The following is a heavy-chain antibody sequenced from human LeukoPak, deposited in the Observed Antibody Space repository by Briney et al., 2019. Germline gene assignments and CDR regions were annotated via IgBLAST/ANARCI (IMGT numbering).Heavy chain of an antibody. J-gene: IGHJ6*03. CDR1: GFTFDDYG. CDR2: INWNGGST. D-gene: IGHD1-26*01. V-gene: IGHV3-20*04. Sequence: GGSLGLSCAASGFTFDDYGMSWVRQAPGKGLEWVSGINWNGGSTGYADSVKGRFTISRDNAKNSLYLQMNSLRAEDTALYYCARYSGSYYNRDYYYYMDVWGKGTTVTVSS. CDR3: ARYSGSYYNRDYYYYMDV.